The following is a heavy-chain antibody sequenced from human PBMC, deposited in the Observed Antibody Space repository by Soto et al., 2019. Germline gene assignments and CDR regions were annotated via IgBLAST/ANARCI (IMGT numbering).Heavy chain of an antibody. J-gene: IGHJ5*02. CDR2: ISGSGGST. CDR3: AKAPYRYSYGPDNRFEA. D-gene: IGHD5-18*01. CDR1: GFTFSSYA. V-gene: IGHV3-23*01. Sequence: GGSLRLSCAASGFTFSSYAMSCVRQAPGKGLEWVSAISGSGGSTYYADSVKGRFTISRDNSKNTLYLQMNSLRAEDTAVYYCAKAPYRYSYGPDNRFEAWGQGTQVTVSS.